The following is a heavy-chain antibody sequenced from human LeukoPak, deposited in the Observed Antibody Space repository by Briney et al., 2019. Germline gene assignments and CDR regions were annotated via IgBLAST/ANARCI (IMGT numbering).Heavy chain of an antibody. D-gene: IGHD3-22*01. CDR3: ARPYYYDSRIDP. J-gene: IGHJ5*02. CDR2: MYYSGST. V-gene: IGHV4-30-4*01. Sequence: SQTLSLTRTVSGGSLSSGDYYWSWIRQPPGKGLEWIAYMYYSGSTYYNPSLKSRVTMSADTSKNQLSLKLSSVTAADAAVDYCARPYYYDSRIDPWGQGILVTVSS. CDR1: GGSLSSGDYY.